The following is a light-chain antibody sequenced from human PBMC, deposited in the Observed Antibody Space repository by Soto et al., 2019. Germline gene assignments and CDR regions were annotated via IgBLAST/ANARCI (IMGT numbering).Light chain of an antibody. CDR3: AAWDDSLNGAV. CDR1: SSNIGSNA. J-gene: IGLJ2*01. CDR2: SNN. Sequence: QSVLTQPPSASGTPGQRVTISCSGSSSNIGSNAVNWYQQIPGTAPKVLIYSNNQRPSGVPDRFSGSKSGTSASLAISGLQSEDEADYYCAAWDDSLNGAVFGGGTKLTVL. V-gene: IGLV1-44*01.